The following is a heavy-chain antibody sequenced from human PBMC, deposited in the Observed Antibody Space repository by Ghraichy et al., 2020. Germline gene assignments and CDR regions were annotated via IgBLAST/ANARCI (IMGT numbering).Heavy chain of an antibody. V-gene: IGHV3-23*01. CDR1: GFTFSSYA. Sequence: GGSLRLSCAASGFTFSSYAMSWVRQAPGKGLEWVSAISGSGGSTYYADSVKGRFTISRDNSKNTLYLQMNSLRAEDTAVYYCAKDLYYGLGSYPNFDYWGQGTLVTVSS. J-gene: IGHJ4*02. D-gene: IGHD3-10*01. CDR3: AKDLYYGLGSYPNFDY. CDR2: ISGSGGST.